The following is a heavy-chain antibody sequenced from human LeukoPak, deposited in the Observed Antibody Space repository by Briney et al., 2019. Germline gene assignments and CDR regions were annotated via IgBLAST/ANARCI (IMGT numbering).Heavy chain of an antibody. Sequence: SETLCLTCTVSGGSISSYYWSWIRQPPGKGLEWIGYIFYNGGTHYNPSLKSRVTISLDTSKNQFSLKLASVTAADTAVYYCAREGGSYEGYFVYWGPGALVTVSS. CDR1: GGSISSYY. D-gene: IGHD1-26*01. CDR3: AREGGSYEGYFVY. CDR2: IFYNGGT. J-gene: IGHJ4*02. V-gene: IGHV4-59*01.